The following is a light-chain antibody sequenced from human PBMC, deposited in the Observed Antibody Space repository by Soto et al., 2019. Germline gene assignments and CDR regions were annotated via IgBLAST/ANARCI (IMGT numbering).Light chain of an antibody. CDR3: CSYAGSSTWV. CDR1: SSDVGSYNF. Sequence: QSVLTQPASVSGSPGQSITISCTGTSSDVGSYNFVSWYQQHPGKAPRLMIYEGSKRPSGVSNHFSGSKSGNTASLTISGLQAEDEADYYCCSYAGSSTWVFGGGTKLTVL. J-gene: IGLJ3*02. CDR2: EGS. V-gene: IGLV2-23*01.